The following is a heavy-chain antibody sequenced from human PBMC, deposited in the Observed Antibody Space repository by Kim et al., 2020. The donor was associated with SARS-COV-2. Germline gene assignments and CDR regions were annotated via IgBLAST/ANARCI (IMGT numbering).Heavy chain of an antibody. Sequence: SETLSLTCTVSGGSISSYYWSWIRQPPGKGLEWIGYIYYSGSTNYNPSLKSRVTISVDTSKNQFSLKLSSVTAADTAVYYCAREKRGRLSSFDYWGQGTLVTVSS. CDR1: GGSISSYY. D-gene: IGHD3-16*01. CDR3: AREKRGRLSSFDY. J-gene: IGHJ4*02. V-gene: IGHV4-59*01. CDR2: IYYSGST.